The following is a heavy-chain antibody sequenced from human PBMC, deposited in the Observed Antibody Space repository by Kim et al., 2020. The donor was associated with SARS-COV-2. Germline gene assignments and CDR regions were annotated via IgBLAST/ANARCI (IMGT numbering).Heavy chain of an antibody. J-gene: IGHJ3*02. D-gene: IGHD6-13*01. Sequence: KFQGRVTMTRDTSTSTVYMELSSLRSEDTAVYYCARDRIAAVLATHAFDIWGQGTMVTVSS. V-gene: IGHV1-46*01. CDR3: ARDRIAAVLATHAFDI.